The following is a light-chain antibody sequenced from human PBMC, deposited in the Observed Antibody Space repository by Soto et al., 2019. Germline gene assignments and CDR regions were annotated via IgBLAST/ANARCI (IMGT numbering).Light chain of an antibody. CDR3: CSYAGSSTWV. CDR1: SSDVGSYNL. V-gene: IGLV2-23*01. Sequence: QSVLTQPASVSGSPGQSITISCTGTSSDVGSYNLVSWYQQHPGKAPKLMIYEGSKRPSGVSNRCSGSKSGNTASLTISGLQAEDEADYYCCSYAGSSTWVFGGGTQLTVL. J-gene: IGLJ3*02. CDR2: EGS.